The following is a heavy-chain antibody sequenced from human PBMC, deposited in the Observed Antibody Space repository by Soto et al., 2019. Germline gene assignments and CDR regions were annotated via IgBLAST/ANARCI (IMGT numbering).Heavy chain of an antibody. D-gene: IGHD2-15*01. CDR3: ARAHAPTLPFDS. Sequence: SETLSLTCTVSGGSIRNVYWSWIRQAPGKGLEWIGFIFHSGNAKYNPSLKSRVTISVDTSKNQFSLSLDSVTAADTAVYFCARAHAPTLPFDSWGQGTLVTVS. J-gene: IGHJ4*01. V-gene: IGHV4-59*01. CDR2: IFHSGNA. CDR1: GGSIRNVY.